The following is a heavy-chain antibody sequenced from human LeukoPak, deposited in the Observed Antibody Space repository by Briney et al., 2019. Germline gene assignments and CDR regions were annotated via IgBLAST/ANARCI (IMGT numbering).Heavy chain of an antibody. J-gene: IGHJ6*02. D-gene: IGHD3-22*01. CDR2: MNPNSGNT. CDR3: ARGGFYDSSGYYPKYYYYGMDV. V-gene: IGHV1-8*01. Sequence: ASVKVSCKASGYTFTSYDINWVRQATGQGLEWMGWMNPNSGNTGYAQKFQGRVTMTRNTSISTAYMELSSLRSEDTAVYYCARGGFYDSSGYYPKYYYYGMDVWGQGTTVTVSS. CDR1: GYTFTSYD.